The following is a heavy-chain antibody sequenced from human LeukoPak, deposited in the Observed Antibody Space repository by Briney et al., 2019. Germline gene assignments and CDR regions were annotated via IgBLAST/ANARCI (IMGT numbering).Heavy chain of an antibody. D-gene: IGHD3-10*01. J-gene: IGHJ4*02. CDR2: ISAGGETT. V-gene: IGHV3-23*01. CDR3: AKSAWFGDAPGGDF. CDR1: GFTFSSSA. Sequence: TGGSLRLSCAASGFTFSSSAMSWVRQAPGKGLEWVSAISAGGETTYYADSLKGRFTISRDNSKIILYLQMNSLRADDTALYYCAKSAWFGDAPGGDFWGQGILVTVSS.